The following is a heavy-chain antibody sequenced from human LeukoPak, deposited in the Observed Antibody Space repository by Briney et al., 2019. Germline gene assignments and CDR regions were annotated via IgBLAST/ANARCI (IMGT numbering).Heavy chain of an antibody. J-gene: IGHJ5*02. CDR1: GGSIRSYY. CDR3: ARDPYH. Sequence: KPSVTLSLTCTVSGGSIRSYYSSWIRKPAGKGREWIGRIYTSGRTNYNPSLKSRVTMSVDTSKNQFSLKLSSVTAADTAVYYCARDPYHWGQGTLVTVSS. V-gene: IGHV4-4*07. CDR2: IYTSGRT.